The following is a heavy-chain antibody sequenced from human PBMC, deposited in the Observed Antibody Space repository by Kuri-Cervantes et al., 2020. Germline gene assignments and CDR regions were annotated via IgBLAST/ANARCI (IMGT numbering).Heavy chain of an antibody. V-gene: IGHV3-73*01. D-gene: IGHD3-10*01. J-gene: IGHJ4*02. CDR2: IRSKSNNYAT. Sequence: GGSLRLSCGASGFTFSGSAIHWVRQASGKGLEWVGRIRSKSNNYATAYAASVKGRFTISRDDSKNTASLQMNSLKTEDTAVYYCAKMSYYYGSSPWLIDSWGQGALVTVSS. CDR1: GFTFSGSA. CDR3: AKMSYYYGSSPWLIDS.